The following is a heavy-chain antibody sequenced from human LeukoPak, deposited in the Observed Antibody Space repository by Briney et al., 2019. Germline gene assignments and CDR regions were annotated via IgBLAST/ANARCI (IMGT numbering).Heavy chain of an antibody. V-gene: IGHV3-11*04. D-gene: IGHD3-3*01. CDR1: GFTFSDYY. J-gene: IGHJ6*03. CDR3: ASRYSRFLEWLLYVSYYYMDV. CDR2: ISSSGSTI. Sequence: NPGGSLRLSCAASGFTFSDYYMSWIRQAPGKGLEWVSYISSSGSTIYYADSVKGRFTISRDNAKNSLYLQMNSLRAEDTAVYYCASRYSRFLEWLLYVSYYYMDVWGKGTTVTVSS.